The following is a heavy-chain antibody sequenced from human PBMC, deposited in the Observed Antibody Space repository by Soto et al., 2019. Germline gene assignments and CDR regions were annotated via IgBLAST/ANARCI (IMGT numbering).Heavy chain of an antibody. CDR2: MYSTGNT. V-gene: IGHV4-4*07. CDR1: GGRISSYN. D-gene: IGHD1-1*01. CDR3: AREFGDKWNCEAY. J-gene: IGHJ4*02. Sequence: EILALSESDAGGRISSYNWSWIRPPAGKGLEWIGRMYSTGNTNYNPSLKSRVTVSRDTSKNQFFLRSNSVTAADSAVYYCAREFGDKWNCEAYWGQGTAVTVSS.